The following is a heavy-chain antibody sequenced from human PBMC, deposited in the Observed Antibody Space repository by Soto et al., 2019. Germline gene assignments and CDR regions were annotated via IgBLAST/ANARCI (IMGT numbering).Heavy chain of an antibody. CDR2: IWYDGSNK. CDR3: AREWWCGDDAFDI. Sequence: GGSLRLSCAASGFTFSRYGMHWVRQGPGKGLEWVAVIWYDGSNKYYADSEKGRFTISRDNSKNTLYLQMNSLRAEDTAVYYCAREWWCGDDAFDIWGQGTMVTVSS. V-gene: IGHV3-33*01. J-gene: IGHJ3*02. CDR1: GFTFSRYG. D-gene: IGHD2-21*01.